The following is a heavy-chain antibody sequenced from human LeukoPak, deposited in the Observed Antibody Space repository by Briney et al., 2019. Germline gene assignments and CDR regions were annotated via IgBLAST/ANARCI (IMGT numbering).Heavy chain of an antibody. Sequence: PGGSLRLSCAASGFTFSSYAMSWVRQAPGKGLEWVSAISGSGGSTYYADSVKGRFTISRDNSKNTLYLQMNSLRAEDTAVYYCANFISLGHFETDILTGGFDYWGQGTLVTVSS. D-gene: IGHD3-9*01. V-gene: IGHV3-23*01. CDR3: ANFISLGHFETDILTGGFDY. CDR1: GFTFSSYA. J-gene: IGHJ4*02. CDR2: ISGSGGST.